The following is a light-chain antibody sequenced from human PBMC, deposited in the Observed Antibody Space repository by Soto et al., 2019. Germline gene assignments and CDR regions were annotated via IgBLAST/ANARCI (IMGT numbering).Light chain of an antibody. CDR1: QTVGTN. V-gene: IGKV3-15*01. CDR3: QQDNKCRLFT. Sequence: EVVLTQSPATLSVSPGERATLSCRASQTVGTNLAWYQQRPGQAPRLLIYGASTRATGIPARFSGSGSGSDSTLTISSLQSDDFAVYYCQQDNKCRLFTFGPGTRVDNK. CDR2: GAS. J-gene: IGKJ3*01.